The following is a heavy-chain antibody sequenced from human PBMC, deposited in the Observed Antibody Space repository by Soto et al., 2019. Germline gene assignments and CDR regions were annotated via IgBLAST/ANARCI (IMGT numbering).Heavy chain of an antibody. CDR3: AGGVRFLESYYYGMDV. J-gene: IGHJ6*02. CDR1: GGTFSSYA. Sequence: SVKVSCKASGGTFSSYAISWVRQAPGQGLEWMGGIIPIFGTANYAQKFQGRVTITADESTSTAYMELSSLRSEDTAVYYCAGGVRFLESYYYGMDVWGQGTTVTVSS. V-gene: IGHV1-69*13. D-gene: IGHD3-3*01. CDR2: IIPIFGTA.